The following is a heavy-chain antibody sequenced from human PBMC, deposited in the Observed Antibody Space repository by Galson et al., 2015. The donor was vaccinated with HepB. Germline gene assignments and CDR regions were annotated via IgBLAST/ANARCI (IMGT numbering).Heavy chain of an antibody. CDR3: AKETGNYYDTVGYNDY. V-gene: IGHV3-30*18. D-gene: IGHD3-22*01. Sequence: SLRLSCAVSGFTFSNYAMHWVRQVPGKGLQYVAVISFDGSYTYYADSVKGRFTVSRDNSKNTLFLQMNSLRSEDTATYFCAKETGNYYDTVGYNDYWGQGTLVTVSS. CDR1: GFTFSNYA. J-gene: IGHJ4*02. CDR2: ISFDGSYT.